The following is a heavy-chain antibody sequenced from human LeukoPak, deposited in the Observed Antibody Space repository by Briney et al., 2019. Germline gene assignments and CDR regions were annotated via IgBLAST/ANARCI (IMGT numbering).Heavy chain of an antibody. CDR2: ISGSGGST. CDR3: ARSEYYDFWSGYSSDY. Sequence: GGSLRLSCVASGFTFSSYAMSWVRQAPGKGPEWVSAISGSGGSTYYADSVKGRFTISRDNSKNTLYLQMNSLRAEDTAVYYCARSEYYDFWSGYSSDYWGQGTLVTVSS. D-gene: IGHD3-3*01. V-gene: IGHV3-23*01. CDR1: GFTFSSYA. J-gene: IGHJ4*02.